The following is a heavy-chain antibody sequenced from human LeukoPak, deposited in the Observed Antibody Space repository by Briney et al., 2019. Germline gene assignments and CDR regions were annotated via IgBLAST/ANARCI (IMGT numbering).Heavy chain of an antibody. D-gene: IGHD4-23*01. CDR1: GFTFSNYE. CDR3: ARGYGGGDY. J-gene: IGHJ4*02. V-gene: IGHV3-48*03. CDR2: ISISGSTI. Sequence: GGSLRLSCAVSGFTFSNYEMNGVRQAPGKGREWVSYISISGSTIYYADSVKGRFTISRDNAKNSLYLQMSSLRADDTAVYYCARGYGGGDYWGQGTLVTVSS.